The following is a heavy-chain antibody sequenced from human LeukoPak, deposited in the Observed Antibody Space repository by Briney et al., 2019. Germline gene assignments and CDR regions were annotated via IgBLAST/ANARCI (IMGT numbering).Heavy chain of an antibody. CDR1: GFTFSSYA. V-gene: IGHV3-23*01. Sequence: QTGGSLRLSCAASGFTFSSYAMSWVRQAPGKGLEWVSAISGSGGSTYYADSVKGRFTISRENSKNTLYLQMNSLRAEDTAVYYCAKDRGSGSYFDYWGQGTLVTVSS. CDR3: AKDRGSGSYFDY. CDR2: ISGSGGST. J-gene: IGHJ4*02. D-gene: IGHD1-26*01.